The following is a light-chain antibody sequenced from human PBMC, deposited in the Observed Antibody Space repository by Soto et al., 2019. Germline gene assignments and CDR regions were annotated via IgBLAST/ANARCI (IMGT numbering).Light chain of an antibody. CDR3: QNYNSAPIT. CDR2: DAS. CDR1: QGISNY. Sequence: DIQMTQSPSSLTASVGDRVSITCRASQGISNYLAWYQQKPGKVPQLLIYDASTLPSEVPSRFSGSGSGTDFTLTISSLQPEDVATYYCQNYNSAPITFGQGTRLEIK. J-gene: IGKJ5*01. V-gene: IGKV1-27*01.